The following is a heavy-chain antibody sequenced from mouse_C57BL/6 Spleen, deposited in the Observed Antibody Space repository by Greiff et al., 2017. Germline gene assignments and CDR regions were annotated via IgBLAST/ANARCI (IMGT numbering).Heavy chain of an antibody. V-gene: IGHV5-4*01. CDR1: GFTFSSYA. CDR2: ISDGGSYT. CDR3: ARETGDYAMDY. Sequence: EVNVVESGGGLVKPGGSLKLSCAASGFTFSSYAMSWVRQTPEKRLEWVATISDGGSYTYYPDNVKGRFTISRDNAKNNLYLQMSHLKSEDTAMYYCARETGDYAMDYWGQGTSVTVSS. J-gene: IGHJ4*01.